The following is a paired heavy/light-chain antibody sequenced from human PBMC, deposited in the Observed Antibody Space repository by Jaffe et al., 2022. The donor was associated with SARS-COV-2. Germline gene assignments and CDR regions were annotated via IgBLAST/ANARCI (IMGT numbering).Heavy chain of an antibody. V-gene: IGHV3-15*01. D-gene: IGHD2-15*01. CDR1: GFTFSDAW. CDR3: TTVPHYSPGNFDI. Sequence: EVQLVESGGGLVKRGGSLRLSCVASGFTFSDAWMTWVRQAPGKGLEWVGRIKSKTDGGTTDYAAPVKGRFIISRDDSKNTLYLQMNSLKTEDTAVYYCTTVPHYSPGNFDIWGQGTMVTVSS. J-gene: IGHJ3*02. CDR2: IKSKTDGGTT.
Light chain of an antibody. J-gene: IGLJ2*01. CDR3: CSYAGSSTYVV. V-gene: IGLV2-23*01. CDR2: EGT. Sequence: QSALTQPASVSGSPGQSITISCTGTSSDVGSYDLVSWYQQHPGKAPKLMIYEGTKRPSGVSDRFSGSKSGNTASLTISGLQAEDEADYYCCSYAGSSTYVVFGGGTKLTVL. CDR1: SSDVGSYDL.